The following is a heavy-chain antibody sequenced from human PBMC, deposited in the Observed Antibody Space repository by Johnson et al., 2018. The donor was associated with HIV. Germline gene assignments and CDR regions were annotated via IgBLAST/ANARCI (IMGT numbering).Heavy chain of an antibody. Sequence: VQLVESGGGLIQPGGSLRLSCAASGFTVSSNYMSWVRQAPGKGLEWVSVIYSGGSTYYADSVKGRFTISRDNSKNTLYLQMNSLRAEDTAVYYCARDRGYSGRRTVTALFDIWGQGTLVTVSS. D-gene: IGHD1-26*01. V-gene: IGHV3-66*01. J-gene: IGHJ3*02. CDR2: IYSGGST. CDR1: GFTVSSNY. CDR3: ARDRGYSGRRTVTALFDI.